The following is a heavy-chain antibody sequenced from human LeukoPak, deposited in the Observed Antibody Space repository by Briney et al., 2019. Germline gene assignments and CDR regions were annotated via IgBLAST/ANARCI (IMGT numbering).Heavy chain of an antibody. CDR2: ISGSGGST. J-gene: IGHJ4*02. CDR1: GFTFSSYA. CDR3: ARDPGDGYKRYYFDY. V-gene: IGHV3-23*01. D-gene: IGHD5-24*01. Sequence: GGSLRLSCAASGFTFSSYAMSWVRQAPGKGLEWVSAISGSGGSTYYADSVKGRFTISRDNSKNTLYLQTNSLRAEDTAVYYCARDPGDGYKRYYFDYWGQGTLVTVSS.